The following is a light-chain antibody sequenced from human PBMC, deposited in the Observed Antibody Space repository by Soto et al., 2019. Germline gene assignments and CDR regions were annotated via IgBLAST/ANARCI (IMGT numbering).Light chain of an antibody. CDR1: QGISSY. Sequence: PALPCVSVGGRITITFRASQGISSYLGWYQQKPGKAPKRLIYAASSLQSGVPSRFSGSGSGTEFTHTISSLQPEDFATYYCLQHNSYPPIGPGTKVDIK. J-gene: IGKJ3*01. CDR2: AAS. CDR3: LQHNSYPP. V-gene: IGKV1-17*01.